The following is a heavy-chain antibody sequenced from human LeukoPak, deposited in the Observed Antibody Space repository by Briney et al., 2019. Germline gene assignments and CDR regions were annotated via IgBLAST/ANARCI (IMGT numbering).Heavy chain of an antibody. CDR1: GYTFSSYG. V-gene: IGHV1-18*01. D-gene: IGHD3-10*01. Sequence: ASVKVSCKDSGYTFSSYGISWVGQAPGQGLECMGWISAYNGNTNYPQKLQGRVTMTTDTSTSTAYMELRSLRSDDTAVYYWVRVELLGVPPMDRGVIIMIDYWGQGTLVTVFS. CDR3: VRVELLGVPPMDRGVIIMIDY. CDR2: ISAYNGNT. J-gene: IGHJ4*02.